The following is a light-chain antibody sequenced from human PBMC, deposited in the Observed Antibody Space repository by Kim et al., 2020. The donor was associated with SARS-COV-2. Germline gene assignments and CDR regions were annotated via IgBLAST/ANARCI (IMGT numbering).Light chain of an antibody. V-gene: IGKV1-39*01. CDR1: ETIRYF. Sequence: SSVGDKVTITCLASETIRYFINWYQQKPERAPHLLIYGASYLQRGVPSRFRGSGSGTDFTLTITDLQPEDFATYFCQQSVSTPYTFGQGTKVDIK. CDR3: QQSVSTPYT. J-gene: IGKJ2*01. CDR2: GAS.